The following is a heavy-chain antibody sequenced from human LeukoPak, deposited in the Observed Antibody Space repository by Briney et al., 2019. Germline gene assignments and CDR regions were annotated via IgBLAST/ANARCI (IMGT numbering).Heavy chain of an antibody. Sequence: GGSLRLSCAASGFTLRKYWMLWVRQAPGKGLESVSRINTDGTVTTYADSVKGRFTVSRDNADNTMFLQMNSVRTEHTAVYYCATKQWLAPPPDSWGQGTPVTVSS. CDR2: INTDGTVT. V-gene: IGHV3-74*01. CDR3: ATKQWLAPPPDS. J-gene: IGHJ4*02. D-gene: IGHD6-19*01. CDR1: GFTLRKYW.